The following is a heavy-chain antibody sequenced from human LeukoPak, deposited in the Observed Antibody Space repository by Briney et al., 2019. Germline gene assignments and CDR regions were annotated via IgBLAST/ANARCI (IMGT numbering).Heavy chain of an antibody. CDR1: GYSFTSYW. D-gene: IGHD3-10*01. J-gene: IGHJ4*02. CDR2: IYPGDSDT. V-gene: IGHV5-51*01. CDR3: ARLKSHNYYGSSWGY. Sequence: GESLKISCKGSGYSFTSYWIGWVRQMPGKGLEWMGIIYPGDSDTRYSPSFQGQVTISADKSISTAYLQWSSLKASDTAMYYCARLKSHNYYGSSWGYWGQGTLVTVSS.